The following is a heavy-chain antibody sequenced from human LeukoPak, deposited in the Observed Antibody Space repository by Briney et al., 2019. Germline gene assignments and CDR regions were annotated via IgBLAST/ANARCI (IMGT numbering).Heavy chain of an antibody. CDR2: INPSGGST. J-gene: IGHJ5*02. V-gene: IGHV1-46*01. CDR1: GYTFTSYY. D-gene: IGHD2-2*01. Sequence: GASVKVSCKASGYTFTSYYMHWVRQAPGQGLEWMGIINPSGGSTSYAQKFQGRVTMTRDTSTSTVYMELSSLRSEDTAMYYCARDGVYCSSTSCYAYNWFDPWGQGTLVTVSS. CDR3: ARDGVYCSSTSCYAYNWFDP.